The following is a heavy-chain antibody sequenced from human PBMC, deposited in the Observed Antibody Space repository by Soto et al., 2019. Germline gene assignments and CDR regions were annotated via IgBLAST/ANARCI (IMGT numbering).Heavy chain of an antibody. Sequence: GGSLRLSCAASGFTFDDYAMHWVRQAPGKGLEWVSGISWNSGSIGYADSVKGRFTISRDNAKNSLYLQMNSLRAEDTALYYCAKDLIVLTMSNDHGGFDYWGQGTLVTVSS. CDR2: ISWNSGSI. CDR1: GFTFDDYA. CDR3: AKDLIVLTMSNDHGGFDY. V-gene: IGHV3-9*01. J-gene: IGHJ4*02. D-gene: IGHD2-8*01.